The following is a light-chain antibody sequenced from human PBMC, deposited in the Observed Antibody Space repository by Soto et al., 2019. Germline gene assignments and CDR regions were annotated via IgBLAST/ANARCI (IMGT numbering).Light chain of an antibody. J-gene: IGKJ2*01. CDR2: DAS. CDR1: QSISS. V-gene: IGKV3-11*01. CDR3: QRRVA. Sequence: EVVLTQSPATLSLSPGERATLSCRSSQSISSLAWYQQNPGQAPRLLIYDASNRCTDIPTRFMGGASVTDFTLTTSSLKRADFAFYYTQRRVACGQGTKVEI.